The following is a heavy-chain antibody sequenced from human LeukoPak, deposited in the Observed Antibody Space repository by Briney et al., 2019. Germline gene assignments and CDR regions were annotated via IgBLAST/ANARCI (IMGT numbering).Heavy chain of an antibody. J-gene: IGHJ6*02. CDR2: ISYDGSNK. D-gene: IGHD6-13*01. CDR3: ARDEAAAGPYYYYYGMDV. CDR1: GFTFSSYA. V-gene: IGHV3-30-3*01. Sequence: HSGGSLRLSCAASGFTFSSYAMHWVRQAPGKGLEWVAVISYDGSNKYYADSVKGRFTISRDNSKNTLYLQMNSLRAEDTAVYYCARDEAAAGPYYYYYGMDVWGQGTTVTVSS.